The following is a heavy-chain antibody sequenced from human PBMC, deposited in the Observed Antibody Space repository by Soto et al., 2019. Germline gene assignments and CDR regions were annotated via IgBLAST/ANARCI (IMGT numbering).Heavy chain of an antibody. V-gene: IGHV3-7*01. CDR2: IKQDGSEK. D-gene: IGHD5-12*01. Sequence: GGSLRLSCAASGFTFSTYWMSWVRQAPGRGLEWVANIKQDGSEKYYVDSVKGRFTISRDNAKNSLYLQMNSLRVEDTAVYYCVRDRSGYDYNWFDPWGQGILVTVSS. J-gene: IGHJ5*02. CDR1: GFTFSTYW. CDR3: VRDRSGYDYNWFDP.